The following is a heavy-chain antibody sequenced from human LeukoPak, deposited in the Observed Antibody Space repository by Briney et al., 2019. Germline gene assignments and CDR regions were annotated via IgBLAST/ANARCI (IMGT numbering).Heavy chain of an antibody. V-gene: IGHV1-8*01. CDR3: ARDRGYSGYEFDY. CDR1: EYTFTSFD. J-gene: IGHJ4*02. CDR2: MNPNNGNT. D-gene: IGHD5-12*01. Sequence: ASVKVSCKASEYTFTSFDINWVRQATGQGLEWMGWMNPNNGNTGYAQKFQGRVTMTRNTSISTAYMELSSLRSEDTAVYYCARDRGYSGYEFDYWGQGTLVTVSS.